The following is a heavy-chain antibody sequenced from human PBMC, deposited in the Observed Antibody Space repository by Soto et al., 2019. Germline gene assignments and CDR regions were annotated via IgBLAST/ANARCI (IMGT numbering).Heavy chain of an antibody. CDR3: ARDLIL. CDR2: IYYSGST. V-gene: IGHV4-61*01. Sequence: AXATLSLTFTVSGGSFSSGRVYWSWIRQPPGKGLEWIGYIYYSGSTNYNPSLKSRVTISVDTSKNQFSLKLSSVTAADTAVYYCARDLILWGQGTLVTVSS. D-gene: IGHD3-3*01. CDR1: GGSFSSGRVY. J-gene: IGHJ4*02.